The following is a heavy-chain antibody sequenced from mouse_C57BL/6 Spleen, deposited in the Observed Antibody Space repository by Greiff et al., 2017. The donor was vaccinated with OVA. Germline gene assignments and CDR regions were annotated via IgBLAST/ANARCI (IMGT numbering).Heavy chain of an antibody. CDR2: IDPSDSET. V-gene: IGHV1-52*01. Sequence: VQLQQPGAELVRPGSSVKLSCKASGYTFTSYWMHWVKQRPIQGLEWIGNIDPSDSETHYNQKFKDKATLTVDKSSSTAYMQLSSLTSEDSAVYYCARTGGTTVDYWGQGTTLTVSS. J-gene: IGHJ2*01. CDR3: ARTGGTTVDY. CDR1: GYTFTSYW. D-gene: IGHD1-1*01.